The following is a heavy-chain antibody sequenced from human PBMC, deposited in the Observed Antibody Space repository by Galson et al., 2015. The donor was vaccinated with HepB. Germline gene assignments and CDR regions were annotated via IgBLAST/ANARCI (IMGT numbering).Heavy chain of an antibody. D-gene: IGHD6-13*01. CDR3: ARDRSSSSWWGVGDAFDI. V-gene: IGHV3-66*02. CDR2: IYSGGST. Sequence: SLRLSCAASGFTVSSNYMSWVRQAPGKGLEWVSVIYSGGSTYYADSVKGRFTISRDNSKNTLYLQMNSLRAEDTAVYYCARDRSSSSWWGVGDAFDIWGQGTMVTVSS. J-gene: IGHJ3*02. CDR1: GFTVSSNY.